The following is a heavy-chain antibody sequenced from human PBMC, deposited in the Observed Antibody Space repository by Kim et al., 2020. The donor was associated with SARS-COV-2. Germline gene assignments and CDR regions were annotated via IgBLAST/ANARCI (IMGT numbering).Heavy chain of an antibody. D-gene: IGHD6-19*01. Sequence: GGSLRLSCAASGFTFSSFAMSWVRQAPGKGLEWVSSISGNGATPNYADSVRGRFTISRDNSKNTLYLQMNSLRAEDTAVYSCAKGRGWYFGAGHWGQGTLVTVSS. CDR2: ISGNGATP. CDR1: GFTFSSFA. CDR3: AKGRGWYFGAGH. V-gene: IGHV3-23*01. J-gene: IGHJ4*02.